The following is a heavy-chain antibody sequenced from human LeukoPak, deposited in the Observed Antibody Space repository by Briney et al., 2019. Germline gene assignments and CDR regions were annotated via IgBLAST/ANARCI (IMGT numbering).Heavy chain of an antibody. V-gene: IGHV3-33*01. CDR1: GFTFSSYG. J-gene: IGHJ4*02. D-gene: IGHD6-19*01. CDR2: IWYDGSNK. CDR3: ARDRSSRALDY. Sequence: GGSLRLSCAASGFTFSSYGMHWVRQAPGKGLEWVAVIWYDGSNKYYTDFVKGRFTISRDNSKNTLYLQMNSLRVEDTAVYYCARDRSSRALDYWGQGTLVTVSS.